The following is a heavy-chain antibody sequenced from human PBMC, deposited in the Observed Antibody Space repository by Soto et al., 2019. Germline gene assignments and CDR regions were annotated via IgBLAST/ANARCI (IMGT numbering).Heavy chain of an antibody. Sequence: GSLRLSCSASGFTFSSYAMHWVRQASGKGLEYVSGVRGNGDPPFYADSVKGRFTISRDNSKNTLYLQMSSLSADDTAVYYCVKSRGGNNFDFFDWGQGALVTVSS. D-gene: IGHD5-12*01. CDR3: VKSRGGNNFDFFD. V-gene: IGHV3-64D*06. CDR1: GFTFSSYA. J-gene: IGHJ4*02. CDR2: VRGNGDPP.